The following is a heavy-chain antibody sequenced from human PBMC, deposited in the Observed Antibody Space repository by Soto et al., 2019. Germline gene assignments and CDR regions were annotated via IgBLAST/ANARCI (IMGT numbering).Heavy chain of an antibody. J-gene: IGHJ4*02. Sequence: RDSLKISCKSSGYSFTSYWIGWVLQIPGKGLEWVGIIYPGDSDTRYSPSFQGQVTISADRSITTAYLQWSSLKASDSAVYYCARRGVGGCAYWGQGTRGTVSS. CDR3: ARRGVGGCAY. V-gene: IGHV5-51*01. D-gene: IGHD5-12*01. CDR1: GYSFTSYW. CDR2: IYPGDSDT.